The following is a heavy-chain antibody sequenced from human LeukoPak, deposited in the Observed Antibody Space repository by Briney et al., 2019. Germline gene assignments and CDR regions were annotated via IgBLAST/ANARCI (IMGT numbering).Heavy chain of an antibody. Sequence: PSETLSLTCTVSGDSISSSTFYWGWIRQHPGKGLEWIGYIYYSGSTYYNPSLKSRVTISVDTSKNQFSLKLSSVTAADTAVYYCARDFNLRSRFDPWGQGTLVTVSS. V-gene: IGHV4-31*03. CDR1: GDSISSSTFY. CDR3: ARDFNLRSRFDP. CDR2: IYYSGST. J-gene: IGHJ5*02. D-gene: IGHD3-10*01.